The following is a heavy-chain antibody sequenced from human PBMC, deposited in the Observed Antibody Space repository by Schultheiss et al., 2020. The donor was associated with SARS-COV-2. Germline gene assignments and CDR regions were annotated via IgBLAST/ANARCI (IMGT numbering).Heavy chain of an antibody. CDR2: INSDGSST. CDR1: GFTFSSYW. D-gene: IGHD2-2*02. V-gene: IGHV3-74*01. CDR3: ARAGVGICSSTSCYKVRGYYYGMDV. Sequence: GGSLRLSCAASGFTFSSYWMHWVRQAPGKGLVWVSRINSDGSSTSYADSVKGRFTISRDNAKNTLYLQMNSLRAEDTAVYYCARAGVGICSSTSCYKVRGYYYGMDVWGQGTTVTVSS. J-gene: IGHJ6*02.